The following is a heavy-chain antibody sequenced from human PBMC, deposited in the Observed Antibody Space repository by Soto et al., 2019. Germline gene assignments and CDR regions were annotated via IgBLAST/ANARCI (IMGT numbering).Heavy chain of an antibody. D-gene: IGHD3-9*01. CDR2: IYHSGST. CDR1: GGSISSSNW. V-gene: IGHV4-4*02. CDR3: AGRPALQYDILTGSTWYFDY. Sequence: SETLSLTCAVSGGSISSSNWWSWVRQPPGKGLEWIGEIYHSGSTNYNPSLKSRVTISVDKSKNQFSLKLSSVTAADTAVYYCAGRPALQYDILTGSTWYFDYRGQGTLVTVSS. J-gene: IGHJ4*02.